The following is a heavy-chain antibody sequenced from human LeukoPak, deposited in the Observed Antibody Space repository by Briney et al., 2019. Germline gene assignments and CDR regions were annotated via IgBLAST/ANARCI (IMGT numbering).Heavy chain of an antibody. CDR1: GFTFSSIA. CDR2: IGGSGGGT. D-gene: IGHD1-26*01. CDR3: AKDLGRYRNNFFDY. Sequence: GGSLRLSCAASGFTFSSIAMSWVRQAPDKGLGXXXTIGGSGGGTYYADSVKGRFTISRDDSKNTLCLQMNSLRADDTAVYYCAKDLGRYRNNFFDYWGQGNLVTVSS. J-gene: IGHJ4*02. V-gene: IGHV3-23*01.